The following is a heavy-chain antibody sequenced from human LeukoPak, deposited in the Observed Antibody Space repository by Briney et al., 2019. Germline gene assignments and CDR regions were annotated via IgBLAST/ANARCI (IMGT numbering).Heavy chain of an antibody. D-gene: IGHD5-18*01. Sequence: GGSLRLSCAASGFTFSSYEMNWVRQAPGKGLEWVSYISSSGSTIYYADSVKGRFTISRDNAKNSLYLQMNSLRAEDTAVYYCARSVGIQLGGYYYYYMDVWGKGTTVTVSS. CDR1: GFTFSSYE. J-gene: IGHJ6*03. CDR3: ARSVGIQLGGYYYYYMDV. V-gene: IGHV3-48*03. CDR2: ISSSGSTI.